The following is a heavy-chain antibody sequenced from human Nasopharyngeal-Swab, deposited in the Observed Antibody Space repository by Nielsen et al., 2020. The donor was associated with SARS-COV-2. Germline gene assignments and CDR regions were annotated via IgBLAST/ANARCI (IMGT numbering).Heavy chain of an antibody. CDR1: GDTFTSYA. D-gene: IGHD1-26*01. CDR3: ARVGIMSGNLWGWFDP. V-gene: IGHV1-3*01. CDR2: INAGNGNT. Sequence: ASVKVSCKASGDTFTSYAMHWVRQAPGQRLEWMGWINAGNGNTKYSQKFQGRVTITRDTSASTAYMELSSLRSEGTAVYYCARVGIMSGNLWGWFDPWGQGTLVTVSS. J-gene: IGHJ5*02.